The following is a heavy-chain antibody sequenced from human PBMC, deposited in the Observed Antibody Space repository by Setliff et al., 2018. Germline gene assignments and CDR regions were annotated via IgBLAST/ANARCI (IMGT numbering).Heavy chain of an antibody. CDR2: IYYSGST. CDR1: GGSFSDYY. D-gene: IGHD6-13*01. CDR3: ARQGASGAPHY. J-gene: IGHJ4*02. V-gene: IGHV4-59*08. Sequence: SETLSLTCGASGGSFSDYYWSWIRQPPGKGLEWIGHIYYSGSTNYNPSLKSRVIISVDTFRSQFSLQLTSVTAADTAIYYCARQGASGAPHYWGQGTLVTVSS.